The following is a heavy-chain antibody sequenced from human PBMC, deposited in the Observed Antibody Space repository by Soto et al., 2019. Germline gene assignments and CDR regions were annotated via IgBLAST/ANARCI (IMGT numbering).Heavy chain of an antibody. CDR1: GGSISSYY. J-gene: IGHJ5*02. Sequence: PSETLSLTCTVSGGSISSYYWSWIRQPPGKGLEWIGYIYYSGSTNYNPSLKSRVTISVDTSKNQFSLKLSSVTAADTAVYYCARAPRNYDILTGYYSPWFDPWGQGTLVTVSS. D-gene: IGHD3-9*01. CDR3: ARAPRNYDILTGYYSPWFDP. CDR2: IYYSGST. V-gene: IGHV4-59*01.